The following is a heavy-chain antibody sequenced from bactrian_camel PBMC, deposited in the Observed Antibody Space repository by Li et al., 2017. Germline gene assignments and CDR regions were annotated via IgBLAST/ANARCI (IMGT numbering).Heavy chain of an antibody. D-gene: IGHD6*01. V-gene: IGHV3S40*01. CDR1: GFTFSNYA. Sequence: VQLVESGGGLVQPGGSLRLSCAASGFTFSNYAMGWVRQAPGKGLERVSGISVTGETTYYADSVKGRFTISRDNAKNTVYLQMNSLKSADTALYYCAAGYRYGGSWYDYWGQGTQVTVS. CDR2: ISVTGETT. CDR3: AAGYRYGGSWYDY. J-gene: IGHJ4*01.